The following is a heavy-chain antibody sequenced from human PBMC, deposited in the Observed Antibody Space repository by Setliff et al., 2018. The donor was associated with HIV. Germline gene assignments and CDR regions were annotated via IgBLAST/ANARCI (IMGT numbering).Heavy chain of an antibody. D-gene: IGHD6-13*01. CDR3: ARDCRVGWVFTYGMDV. J-gene: IGHJ6*02. Sequence: GGSLRLSCAVSGFTFEDYGMSWVRQAPGKGLEWVSGINWNGGSTGYVDSVKGRFTISRDNAKNSLYLQMNSLRAEDMAVYYCARDCRVGWVFTYGMDVWGQGTLVT. V-gene: IGHV3-20*04. CDR1: GFTFEDYG. CDR2: INWNGGST.